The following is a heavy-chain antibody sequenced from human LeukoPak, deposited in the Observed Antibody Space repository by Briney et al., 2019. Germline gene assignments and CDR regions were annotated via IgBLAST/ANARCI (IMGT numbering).Heavy chain of an antibody. CDR3: AGYSGYPNFFDY. CDR1: GGSISSSSHY. V-gene: IGHV4-39*01. Sequence: PSETLSLTCTVSGGSISSSSHYWGWIRQPPGKGLEWIGSIYYSGDTYYNPSLKSRVTTFVDTSKSQFSLRLSSVTAADTAVYYCAGYSGYPNFFDYWGQGTLVTVSS. CDR2: IYYSGDT. D-gene: IGHD5-12*01. J-gene: IGHJ4*02.